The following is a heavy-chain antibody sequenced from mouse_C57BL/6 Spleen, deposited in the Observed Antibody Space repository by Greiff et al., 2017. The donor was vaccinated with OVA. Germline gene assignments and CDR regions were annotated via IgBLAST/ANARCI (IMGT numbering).Heavy chain of an antibody. V-gene: IGHV1-26*01. CDR2: INPNNGGT. D-gene: IGHD2-3*01. Sequence: EVQLQQSGPELVKPGASVKISCKASGYTFTDYYMNWVKQSHGKSLEWIGDINPNNGGTSYNQKFKGKATLTVDKSSSTAYMELRSLTSEDSAVYYCARYDEDWYFDVWGTGTTVTVSS. CDR3: ARYDEDWYFDV. J-gene: IGHJ1*03. CDR1: GYTFTDYY.